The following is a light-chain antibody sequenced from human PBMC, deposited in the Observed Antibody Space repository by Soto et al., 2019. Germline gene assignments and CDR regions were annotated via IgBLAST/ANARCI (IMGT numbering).Light chain of an antibody. CDR1: QSVAGN. J-gene: IGKJ1*01. V-gene: IGKV3-15*01. CDR2: GAS. Sequence: EIVMTQSPATLSVSPGERATLSCRASQSVAGNLAWFQHKPGQAPRLLIHGASTRATGNPARFSGSGSGTDFTLTISSLQSEDFAVYYCQQYNNWPPSTFGQGTKV. CDR3: QQYNNWPPST.